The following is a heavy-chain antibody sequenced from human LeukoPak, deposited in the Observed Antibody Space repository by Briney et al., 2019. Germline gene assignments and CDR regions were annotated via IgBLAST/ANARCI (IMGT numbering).Heavy chain of an antibody. Sequence: GGSLRLSCAASGFTLSSYGMHWVRQAPGKGLEWVAVISYDGSNKYYAESVKGRFTISRDNSKNTLYLQMNSLRAEDTAVYYCAKDRDPIVATMVFDYWGQGTLVTVSS. CDR3: AKDRDPIVATMVFDY. CDR1: GFTLSSYG. V-gene: IGHV3-30*18. CDR2: ISYDGSNK. D-gene: IGHD5-12*01. J-gene: IGHJ4*02.